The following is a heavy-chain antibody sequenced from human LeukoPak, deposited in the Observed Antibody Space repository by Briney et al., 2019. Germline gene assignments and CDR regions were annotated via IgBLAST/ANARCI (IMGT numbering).Heavy chain of an antibody. CDR3: ASNWNSGAFDI. D-gene: IGHD1-1*01. CDR1: GGSISSGGYY. CDR2: IYHSGST. Sequence: SETLSLTCTVSGGSISSGGYYWSWIRQPPGKGLEWIGYIYHSGSTYYNPSLKSRVTISVDRSKNQFSLKLSSVTAADTAVYYCASNWNSGAFDIWGQGTMVTVSS. J-gene: IGHJ3*02. V-gene: IGHV4-30-2*01.